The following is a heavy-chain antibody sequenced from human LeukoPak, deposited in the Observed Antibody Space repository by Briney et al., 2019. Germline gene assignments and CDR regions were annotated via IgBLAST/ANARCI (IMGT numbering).Heavy chain of an antibody. CDR2: INHSGST. V-gene: IGHV4-34*01. CDR1: GGSFSGYY. CDR3: AGTSFDYTEPSDY. D-gene: IGHD4-11*01. J-gene: IGHJ4*02. Sequence: SETLSLTCAVYGGSFSGYYWSWIRQPPGKGLEWIGEINHSGSTNHNPSLKSRVTISVDTSKNQFSLKLSSVTAADTAVYYCAGTSFDYTEPSDYWGQGTLVTVSS.